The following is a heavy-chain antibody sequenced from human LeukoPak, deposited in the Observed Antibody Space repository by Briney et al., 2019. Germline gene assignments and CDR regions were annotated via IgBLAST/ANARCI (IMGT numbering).Heavy chain of an antibody. V-gene: IGHV4-39*01. D-gene: IGHD6-19*01. CDR3: GRQTLYQSGWDFDH. CDR2: VYYSGST. Sequence: PSETLSLTCTVSGGSLTSSSYYWGWIRQPPGKGLEWIGTVYYSGSTFYNPSLKGRVNISADTSKTQFSLKLTSVTAADTAVYYCGRQTLYQSGWDFDHWGQGTLVTVSS. CDR1: GGSLTSSSYY. J-gene: IGHJ4*02.